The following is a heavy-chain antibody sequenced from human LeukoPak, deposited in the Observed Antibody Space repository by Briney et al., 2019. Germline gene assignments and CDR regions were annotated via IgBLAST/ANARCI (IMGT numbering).Heavy chain of an antibody. CDR1: GYSFVSYW. Sequence: GESLKISCKSSGYSFVSYWIGWVRQVPGKGLEWMGIIYPGDSDTRYSPSFQGQVTISADKSIGTAYLQWSSLKASDTAMYYCARQSSGGSYGLIMYNWFDPWGQGTLVTVSS. CDR2: IYPGDSDT. V-gene: IGHV5-51*01. D-gene: IGHD5-18*01. CDR3: ARQSSGGSYGLIMYNWFDP. J-gene: IGHJ5*02.